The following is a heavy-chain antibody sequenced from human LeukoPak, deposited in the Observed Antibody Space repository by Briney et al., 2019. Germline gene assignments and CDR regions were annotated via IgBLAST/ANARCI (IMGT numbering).Heavy chain of an antibody. CDR3: ARDLRIAVAGPFDY. V-gene: IGHV1-18*01. CDR1: RYTFTSYG. CDR2: ISAYNGNT. J-gene: IGHJ4*02. D-gene: IGHD6-19*01. Sequence: ASVKVSCKASRYTFTSYGISWVRQAPGQGLEWMGWISAYNGNTNYAQKLQGRVTMTTDTSTSTAYMELRSLRSDDTAVYYCARDLRIAVAGPFDYWGQGTLVTVAS.